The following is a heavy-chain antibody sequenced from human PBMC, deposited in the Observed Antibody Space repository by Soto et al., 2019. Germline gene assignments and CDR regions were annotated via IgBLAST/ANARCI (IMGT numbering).Heavy chain of an antibody. J-gene: IGHJ6*03. V-gene: IGHV1-8*01. D-gene: IGHD5-12*01. CDR2: MNPNSGNT. CDR3: ARAEMATFWFDYYYYMDV. Sequence: ASVKVSCKASGYTFTSYDINWVRQATGQGLEWMGWMNPNSGNTGYAQKFQGRVTMTRNTSISTAYMELSSLRSEDTAVYYCARAEMATFWFDYYYYMDVWGKGTTVTVSS. CDR1: GYTFTSYD.